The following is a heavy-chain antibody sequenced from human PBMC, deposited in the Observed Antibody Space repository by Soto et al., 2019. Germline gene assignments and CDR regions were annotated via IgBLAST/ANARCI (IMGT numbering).Heavy chain of an antibody. CDR2: IYYSGTT. CDR1: GYSIRSSNW. Sequence: QVQLKESGPGLVKPSDTLSLTCAVSGYSIRSSNWWGWIRQPPGKGLEWIGYIYYSGTTYYNPSLKSRVTMSVDTSKNQVSLKLTSVTAVDTAVYYCARREIQGPIDYWGQGTLVTVSS. CDR3: ARREIQGPIDY. V-gene: IGHV4-28*01. J-gene: IGHJ4*02. D-gene: IGHD1-26*01.